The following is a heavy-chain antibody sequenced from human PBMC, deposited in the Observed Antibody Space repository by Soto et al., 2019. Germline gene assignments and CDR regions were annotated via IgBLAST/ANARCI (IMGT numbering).Heavy chain of an antibody. CDR2: INPNSGGT. Sequence: QVQLVQSGAEVKKPGASVKVSCKASGYTFTGYYMHWVRQAPGQGLEWMGWINPNSGGTNYAQKFQGLVTMTRDTSISISCQELSRLRSEDMVVYYCARASGALLNLYYGGQGTLVTVSS. D-gene: IGHD3-3*01. CDR1: GYTFTGYY. CDR3: ARASGALLNLYY. V-gene: IGHV1-2*02. J-gene: IGHJ4*02.